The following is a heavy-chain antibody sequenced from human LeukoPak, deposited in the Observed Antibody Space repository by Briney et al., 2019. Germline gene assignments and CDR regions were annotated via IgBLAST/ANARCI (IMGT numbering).Heavy chain of an antibody. J-gene: IGHJ4*02. D-gene: IGHD1-1*01. Sequence: GGSLRLSCAASGFTFSRSWMSWVCQAPGKGLEWVANINQDGSEKYYVDSMKGRFTVSRDNARNSLYLQMDSLRAVDTAVYYCARGGTFVSDYWGQGTLVTVSS. CDR2: INQDGSEK. CDR3: ARGGTFVSDY. V-gene: IGHV3-7*01. CDR1: GFTFSRSW.